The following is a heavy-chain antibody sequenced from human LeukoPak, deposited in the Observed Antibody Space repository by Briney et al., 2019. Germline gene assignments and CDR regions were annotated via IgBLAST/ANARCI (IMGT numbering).Heavy chain of an antibody. D-gene: IGHD4-17*01. Sequence: ASVKVSCKASGDTFTGYYMHWVRQAPGQGLEWMGWINPNSGGTSYAQKFQGRITMTRDTSISTAYMELSRLRSDDTAVYYCARVAPYGDYGDYWGQGTLVTVSS. V-gene: IGHV1-2*02. CDR3: ARVAPYGDYGDY. J-gene: IGHJ4*02. CDR2: INPNSGGT. CDR1: GDTFTGYY.